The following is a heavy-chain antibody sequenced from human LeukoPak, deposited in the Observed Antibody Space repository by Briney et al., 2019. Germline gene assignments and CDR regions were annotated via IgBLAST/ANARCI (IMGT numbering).Heavy chain of an antibody. CDR1: GGTFSSYA. CDR3: ANIRDTIPFNWFDP. Sequence: ASVKVSCKASGGTFSSYAISWVRQAPGQGLEWMGGIIPIFGTANYAQKFQGRVTITTDESTSTAYMELSSLRSEDTAVYYCANIRDTIPFNWFDPWGQGTLVTVSS. V-gene: IGHV1-69*05. J-gene: IGHJ5*02. CDR2: IIPIFGTA. D-gene: IGHD3-3*01.